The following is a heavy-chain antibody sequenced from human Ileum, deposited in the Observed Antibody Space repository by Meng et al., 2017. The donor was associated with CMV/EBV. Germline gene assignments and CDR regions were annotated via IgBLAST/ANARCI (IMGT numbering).Heavy chain of an antibody. D-gene: IGHD6-6*01. CDR3: ARGVDDSSSLVGY. J-gene: IGHJ1*01. V-gene: IGHV3-15*01. CDR2: IKSKTDGGTT. Sequence: SGFTFSNAYMTWVRQAPGRGLEWVGRIKSKTDGGTTDYAAPVKGRFNISRDESKNRVYLQMSSLKTEDTAVYYCARGVDDSSSLVGYWGQGTLVTVSS. CDR1: GFTFSNAY.